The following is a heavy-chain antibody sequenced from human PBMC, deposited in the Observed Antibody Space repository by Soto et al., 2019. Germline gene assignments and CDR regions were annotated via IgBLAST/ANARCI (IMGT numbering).Heavy chain of an antibody. CDR1: GFTFSTYW. V-gene: IGHV3-7*03. CDR2: MKEDGSEI. D-gene: IGHD6-25*01. CDR3: ARGYSGEDF. J-gene: IGHJ4*02. Sequence: EVQLVESGGGLVQPGGSLRLSCAASGFTFSTYWMSWVRQAPGKGLEWVASMKEDGSEIYYVDSVKGRFTISRDNAKNSLYLEMNSRRAEDSAIYYCARGYSGEDFWGQGTLVTVSS.